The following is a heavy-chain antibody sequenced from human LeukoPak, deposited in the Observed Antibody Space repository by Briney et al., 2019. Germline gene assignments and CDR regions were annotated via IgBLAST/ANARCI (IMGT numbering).Heavy chain of an antibody. V-gene: IGHV4-39*01. CDR2: IYYSGST. Sequence: PSETLSLTCTVSGGSISSSIYYWGWIRQPPGKGLEWIGSIYYSGSTYYNPSLKSRVTISVDTSKNQFSLKLSSVTAADTAVYYCARHGAGNYYDSSGYVYYYGMDVWGQGTTVTVSS. D-gene: IGHD3-22*01. J-gene: IGHJ6*02. CDR3: ARHGAGNYYDSSGYVYYYGMDV. CDR1: GGSISSSIYY.